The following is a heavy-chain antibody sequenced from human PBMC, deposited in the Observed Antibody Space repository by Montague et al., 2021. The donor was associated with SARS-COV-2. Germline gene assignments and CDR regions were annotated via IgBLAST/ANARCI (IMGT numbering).Heavy chain of an antibody. CDR2: IDWXDDK. Sequence: PALVKPTQTPTLTCTFSGFSLSTSGMCVSWIRQPPGKALEWLTLIDWXDDKYYSTSLKTRLTISKDTSKNQVVLTMTNMDPVDTATYYCARSYGTTVVTRAFDYWGQGTLVTVSS. CDR3: ARSYGTTVVTRAFDY. D-gene: IGHD4-23*01. V-gene: IGHV2-70*01. CDR1: GFSLSTSGMC. J-gene: IGHJ4*02.